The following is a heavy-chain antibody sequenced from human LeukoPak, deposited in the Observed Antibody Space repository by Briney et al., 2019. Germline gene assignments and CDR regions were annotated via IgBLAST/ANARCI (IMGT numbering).Heavy chain of an antibody. CDR1: GGSISSSSYY. Sequence: SETLSLTCTVSGGSISSSSYYWGWIRQPPGKGLEWIGSINYSGSTYYNPSPKSRVTISVDTSKNQFSLKLSSVTAADTAVYYCARSILAAAGMYYYYMDVWGKGTTVTVSS. V-gene: IGHV4-39*01. J-gene: IGHJ6*03. CDR2: INYSGST. CDR3: ARSILAAAGMYYYYMDV. D-gene: IGHD6-13*01.